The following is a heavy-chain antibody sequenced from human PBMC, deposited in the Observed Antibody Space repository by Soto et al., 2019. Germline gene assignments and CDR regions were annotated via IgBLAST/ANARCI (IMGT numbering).Heavy chain of an antibody. CDR3: AGEMATATIMVIRAFDI. V-gene: IGHV4-31*03. D-gene: IGHD3-16*01. CDR1: GGSISSGDYY. J-gene: IGHJ3*02. CDR2: IYYSGST. Sequence: QVQLQESGPGLVKPSQTLSLTCTVSGGSISSGDYYWSWIRQHPGKGLEWIGYIYYSGSTYYNPSLKSRVTISEDTSKNQFSLKLSSVTAADTAVYYCAGEMATATIMVIRAFDIWGQGTMVTVSS.